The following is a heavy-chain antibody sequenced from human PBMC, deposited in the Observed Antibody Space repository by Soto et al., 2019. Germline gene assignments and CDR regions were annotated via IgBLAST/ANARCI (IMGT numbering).Heavy chain of an antibody. J-gene: IGHJ4*02. CDR1: GFTFSSYS. CDR2: ISSSSSYI. CDR3: AAVAGTM. Sequence: EVQLVESGGGLVKPGGSLRLSCAASGFTFSSYSINWVREAPGKGLEWVSFISSSSSYIYYAESVKGRFTISRDNAKNSLYLQMNSLRAEDTGVYSCAAVAGTMWGPGTRLTVSS. D-gene: IGHD6-19*01. V-gene: IGHV3-21*01.